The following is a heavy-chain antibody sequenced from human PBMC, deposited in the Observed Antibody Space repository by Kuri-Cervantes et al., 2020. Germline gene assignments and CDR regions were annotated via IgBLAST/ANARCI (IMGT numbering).Heavy chain of an antibody. CDR2: IKQDGSEK. V-gene: IGHV3-7*03. CDR1: GFTFSSYW. Sequence: GESLKISCAASGFTFSSYWMSWVRQAPGKGLEWVANIKQDGSEKYYVDSVKGRFTISRDNAKNSLYLQMNSLRAEDTAVYYCAREGYSYGEFDYWGQGTLVTVSS. D-gene: IGHD5-18*01. CDR3: AREGYSYGEFDY. J-gene: IGHJ4*02.